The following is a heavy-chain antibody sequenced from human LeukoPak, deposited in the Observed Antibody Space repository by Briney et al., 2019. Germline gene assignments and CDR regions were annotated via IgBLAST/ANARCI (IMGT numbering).Heavy chain of an antibody. D-gene: IGHD6-19*01. CDR3: ARGQIGVAGLDC. CDR2: IFSGGDT. Sequence: GGSLRLSCAAAGFTVTNNYIHWVRQAPGKGLEWVSIIFSGGDTYYTDSVKGRFTISRDNSKNTMYLQMNSLRVEDTALYYCARGQIGVAGLDCWGQGTLVIVSS. V-gene: IGHV3-53*01. J-gene: IGHJ4*02. CDR1: GFTVTNNY.